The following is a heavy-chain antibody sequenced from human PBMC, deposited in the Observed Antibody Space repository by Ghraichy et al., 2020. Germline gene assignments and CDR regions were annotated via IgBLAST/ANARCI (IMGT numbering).Heavy chain of an antibody. CDR1: GGSISSSSYY. CDR3: ARQAWFDP. V-gene: IGHV4-39*01. J-gene: IGHJ5*02. CDR2: FYYSGNT. Sequence: SQTLSLTCTVSGGSISSSSYYWGWIRQPPGKGLEWIGSFYYSGNTYYNPSLKSRVTISVDTSKNQFSLKLSSVLAADTAVYYCARQAWFDPWGQGTLVTVSS.